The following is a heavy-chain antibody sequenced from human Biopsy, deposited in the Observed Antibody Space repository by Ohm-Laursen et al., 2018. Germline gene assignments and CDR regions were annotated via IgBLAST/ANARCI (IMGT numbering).Heavy chain of an antibody. CDR1: TGTFNSYG. Sequence: GASVKVSCKAPTGTFNSYGIIWVQQAPGQGLEWMGRIIPILRTTAYAQTFLGRVTITADSPTSTVDMELTSLTSDDTAVYFCAREAIGYQLPCDDWGQGTLVTVSS. J-gene: IGHJ4*02. D-gene: IGHD2-2*01. V-gene: IGHV1-69*11. CDR2: IIPILRTT. CDR3: AREAIGYQLPCDD.